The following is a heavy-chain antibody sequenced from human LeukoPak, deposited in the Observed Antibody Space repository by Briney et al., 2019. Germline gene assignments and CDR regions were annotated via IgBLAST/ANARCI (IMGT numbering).Heavy chain of an antibody. CDR1: GFTFSSYA. CDR2: ISGSGGST. V-gene: IGHV3-23*01. D-gene: IGHD3-22*01. J-gene: IGHJ4*02. CDR3: AKGITMIVVVAPDY. Sequence: GGSLRLSCAASGFTFSSYAMSWVRQAPGRGLEWVSAISGSGGSTYYADSVKGRFTISRDNSKNTLYLQMNTLRAEDTAVYYCAKGITMIVVVAPDYWGQGTLVTVSS.